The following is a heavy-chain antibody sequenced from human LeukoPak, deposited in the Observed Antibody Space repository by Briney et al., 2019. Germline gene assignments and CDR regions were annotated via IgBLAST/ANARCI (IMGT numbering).Heavy chain of an antibody. CDR2: IYWDDDK. D-gene: IGHD6-19*01. CDR3: AHGRYTGWSFYYFDY. Sequence: SGPTLVKPTQTLTLTCTFSGFSLSSSGVGVGWIRQPPGKALEWLALIYWDDDKRYSPSLKGRLTVTKDTSNNQVVLTMTNVDPVDTATYYCAHGRYTGWSFYYFDYWGQGTLVTVSS. V-gene: IGHV2-5*02. J-gene: IGHJ4*02. CDR1: GFSLSSSGVG.